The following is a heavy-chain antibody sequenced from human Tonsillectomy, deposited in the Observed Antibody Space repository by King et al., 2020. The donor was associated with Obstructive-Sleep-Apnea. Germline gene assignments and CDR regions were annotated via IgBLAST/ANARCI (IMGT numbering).Heavy chain of an antibody. CDR1: GGSISNYY. V-gene: IGHV4-59*08. J-gene: IGHJ3*02. CDR2: IYYIGST. CDR3: ARNVALEAFDI. D-gene: IGHD5-12*01. Sequence: VPLQESGPGLVKPSETLSLTCNVSGGSISNYYWNWIRPPPGKGLEWIGYIYYIGSTDYNPSLKSRVTMSVDTSKNQFSLKLTSVTAADTAIYYCARNVALEAFDIWGQGTMVTVSS.